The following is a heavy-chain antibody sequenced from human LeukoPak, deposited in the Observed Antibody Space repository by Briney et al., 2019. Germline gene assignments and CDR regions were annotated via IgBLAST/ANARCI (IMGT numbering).Heavy chain of an antibody. V-gene: IGHV3-48*03. CDR3: AELGITMIGGV. CDR2: LSSSGSAF. CDR1: GFTFRSYE. D-gene: IGHD3-10*02. Sequence: GGSLRLSCEDSGFTFRSYEMNWVRQAPGKGLEWIAYLSSSGSAFSYADSVKGRFTISRDNAKNSLYLQMNSLRAEDTAVYHCAELGITMIGGVWGKGTTVTISS. J-gene: IGHJ6*04.